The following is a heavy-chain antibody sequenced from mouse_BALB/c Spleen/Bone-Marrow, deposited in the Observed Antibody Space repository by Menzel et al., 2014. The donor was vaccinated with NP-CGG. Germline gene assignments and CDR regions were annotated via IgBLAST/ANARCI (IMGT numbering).Heavy chain of an antibody. CDR1: GYSFTSYY. D-gene: IGHD2-4*01. CDR2: IDPFNGDT. J-gene: IGHJ3*01. Sequence: VQLQQSGPELMKPGASVKISCKASGYSFTSYYMHWVKQSHGKSLEWIGYIDPFNGDTNYNQKFKGKATLTVDKSSSTAYMHLSSLTSEDSAVYYCARRVITTDPGFAYWGQGTLVTVSA. CDR3: ARRVITTDPGFAY. V-gene: IGHV1S135*01.